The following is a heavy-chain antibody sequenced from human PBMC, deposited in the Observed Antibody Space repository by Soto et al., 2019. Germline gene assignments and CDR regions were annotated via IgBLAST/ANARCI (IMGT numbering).Heavy chain of an antibody. V-gene: IGHV4-39*01. J-gene: IGHJ4*02. D-gene: IGHD2-8*01. CDR1: GGSVSNSNYY. CDR2: VYYRGRS. CDR3: VSQRTSVLTQAYFDY. Sequence: SENLSLTCTVSGGSVSNSNYYWGWIRQSPGKGLEWIGSVYYRGRSYSKSSVKSRVTISVDTSKNQFSLNLNSVTASDTAVYYCVSQRTSVLTQAYFDYWGPGALVTVSS.